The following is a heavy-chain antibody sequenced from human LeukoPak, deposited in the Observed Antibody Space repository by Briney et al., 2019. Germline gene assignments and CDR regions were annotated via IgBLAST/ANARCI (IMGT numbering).Heavy chain of an antibody. CDR2: INPNSGGT. Sequence: ASVKVSCKASGYTFTGYYMHWVRQAPGQGLEWMGWINPNSGGTNYAQKFQGRVTMTRDTSISTAYMELSRLGSDDTAVYYCARVLGMATIQLPGYWGQGTLVTVSS. CDR3: ARVLGMATIQLPGY. J-gene: IGHJ4*02. D-gene: IGHD5-24*01. CDR1: GYTFTGYY. V-gene: IGHV1-2*02.